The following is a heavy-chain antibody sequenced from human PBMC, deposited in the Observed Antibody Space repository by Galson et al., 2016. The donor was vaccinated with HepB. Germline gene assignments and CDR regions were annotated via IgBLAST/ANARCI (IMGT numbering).Heavy chain of an antibody. J-gene: IGHJ4*02. Sequence: SLRLSCAASGFPFSTSGMSWVRQTPGRGLEWVSGITAGGGTTHYADSVKGRFTISRDNSNNTLYLYMNSLRAGDTAVYYCVKHGGFDYWGQGALVTVSS. CDR3: VKHGGFDY. D-gene: IGHD3-16*01. V-gene: IGHV3-23*01. CDR2: ITAGGGTT. CDR1: GFPFSTSG.